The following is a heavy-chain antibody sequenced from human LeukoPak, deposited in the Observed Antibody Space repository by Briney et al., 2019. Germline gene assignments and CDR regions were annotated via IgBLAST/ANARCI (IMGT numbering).Heavy chain of an antibody. CDR3: ARLPLLPYSSGYYDY. Sequence: SETLSLTCTVSGGSISNTAYYWGWIRQSPGKGLEWIGIIHYNGATYYNPSLRSRVLISADTSKNQFSLTLNSVAAADTAVYYCARLPLLPYSSGYYDYWGQGTLVTVSS. CDR2: IHYNGAT. D-gene: IGHD6-19*01. CDR1: GGSISNTAYY. J-gene: IGHJ4*02. V-gene: IGHV4-39*01.